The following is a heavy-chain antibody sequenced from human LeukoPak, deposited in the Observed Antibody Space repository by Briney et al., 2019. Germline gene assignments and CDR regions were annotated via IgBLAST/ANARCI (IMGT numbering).Heavy chain of an antibody. CDR2: INDNGSA. V-gene: IGHV4-34*01. J-gene: IGHJ4*02. CDR3: ARVPYSSTWPPFDY. D-gene: IGHD6-13*01. Sequence: PSETLSLTCAVYGGSFSGYYWSWLRQSPGKGLEWIGDINDNGSAKYNPSLKSRVTLSVDTSKSQFSLQLSSVTAGDTAVYHCARVPYSSTWPPFDYWGQGTLVTVSS. CDR1: GGSFSGYY.